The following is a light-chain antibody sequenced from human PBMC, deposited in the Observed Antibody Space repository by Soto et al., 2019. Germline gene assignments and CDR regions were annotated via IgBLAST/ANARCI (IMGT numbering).Light chain of an antibody. V-gene: IGLV1-44*01. CDR2: SSS. CDR1: SSNIGRHG. Sequence: QSVLTQPPSASGTPGQTVTISCSGSSSNIGRHGVNWFQQLPGKAPRLLIYSSSQRPSGVPDRFSGSKSGTSASLAISGLQFEDEADYYCAPWDDSLNGYFFASGTKLTVL. J-gene: IGLJ1*01. CDR3: APWDDSLNGYF.